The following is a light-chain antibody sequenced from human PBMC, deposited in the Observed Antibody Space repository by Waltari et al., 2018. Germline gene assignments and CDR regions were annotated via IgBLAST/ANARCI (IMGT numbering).Light chain of an antibody. V-gene: IGKV3-11*01. Sequence: DIVLTQSPAILSLSPGERASLSCRASQRVTNYLAWYQQKPGQAPRLLIYDTPNRATGIPDRFSGSGFGTDFTLTIRSLEPEDFAVYYCQQRRDWPLTFGGGTKVEIK. J-gene: IGKJ4*01. CDR3: QQRRDWPLT. CDR1: QRVTNY. CDR2: DTP.